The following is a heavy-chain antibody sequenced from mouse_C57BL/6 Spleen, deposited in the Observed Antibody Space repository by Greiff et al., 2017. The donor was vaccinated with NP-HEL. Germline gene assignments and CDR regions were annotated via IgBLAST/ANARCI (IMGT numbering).Heavy chain of an antibody. CDR2: IYPSDSET. CDR3: TRYPFAY. CDR1: GYTFTSYW. J-gene: IGHJ3*01. Sequence: QVQLQQPGAELVRPGSSVKLSCTASGYTFTSYWMDWVKQRPGQGLEWIGNIYPSDSETYYNQKFKDKATMTVDKSSSTAYMQLSSLTSEASAVYYCTRYPFAYWGQGTLVTVSA. V-gene: IGHV1-61*01.